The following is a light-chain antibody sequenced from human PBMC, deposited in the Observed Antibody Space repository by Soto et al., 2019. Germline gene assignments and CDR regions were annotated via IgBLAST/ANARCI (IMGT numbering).Light chain of an antibody. Sequence: QSALTQPPSASGSPGQAVTISCPGNSSDVGGYNYVSWYQQHPGKAPKLMIYEVSKRPSGVPDRFSGSKSGNTASLTVSGLQAEDEADYYCSSYAGSNNYVFGTGTKVTVL. CDR2: EVS. CDR1: SSDVGGYNY. V-gene: IGLV2-8*01. J-gene: IGLJ1*01. CDR3: SSYAGSNNYV.